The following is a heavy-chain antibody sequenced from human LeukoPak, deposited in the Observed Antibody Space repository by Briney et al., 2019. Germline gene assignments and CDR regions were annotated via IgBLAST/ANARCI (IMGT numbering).Heavy chain of an antibody. Sequence: GGSLRLSCAASGFTFSDYYMAWIRQAPEKGLEWISYITSSGSTVYYADSVKGRFTISRDNSKNTLYLQMNSLRAEDTAVYYCAKDPEYSSSAVFDYWGQGTLVTVSS. CDR1: GFTFSDYY. CDR3: AKDPEYSSSAVFDY. D-gene: IGHD6-6*01. CDR2: ITSSGSTV. J-gene: IGHJ4*02. V-gene: IGHV3-11*01.